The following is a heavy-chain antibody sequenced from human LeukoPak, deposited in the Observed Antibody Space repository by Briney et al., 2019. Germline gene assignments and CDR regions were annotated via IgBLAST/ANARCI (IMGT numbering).Heavy chain of an antibody. CDR2: ITWDSTNT. D-gene: IGHD5-24*01. J-gene: IGHJ3*02. Sequence: GGSLRLSCTASGFKFADAPMHWVRQSPGKGLEWIALITWDSTNTYYADSVKGRFTISRDDSRNTLYLQMNSLRSDDTALYYCAKDVSFRRGHNFDASDIWGLGTLVTVTS. CDR3: AKDVSFRRGHNFDASDI. V-gene: IGHV3-43*01. CDR1: GFKFADAP.